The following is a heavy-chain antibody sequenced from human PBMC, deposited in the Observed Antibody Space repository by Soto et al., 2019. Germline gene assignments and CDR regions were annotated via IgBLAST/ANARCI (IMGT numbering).Heavy chain of an antibody. D-gene: IGHD6-13*01. V-gene: IGHV4-59*01. CDR3: AIGRYNSTWYYAFDF. CDR1: GGSISSYY. J-gene: IGHJ4*02. Sequence: SETLSLTCTVSGGSISSYYWSWIRQPPGKGLEWIGYIYYSGSTNYNPSLKSRVTISVDTSKNQFSLKLSSLRPEDTAVYFCAIGRYNSTWYYAFDFWGQGTLVTVSS. CDR2: IYYSGST.